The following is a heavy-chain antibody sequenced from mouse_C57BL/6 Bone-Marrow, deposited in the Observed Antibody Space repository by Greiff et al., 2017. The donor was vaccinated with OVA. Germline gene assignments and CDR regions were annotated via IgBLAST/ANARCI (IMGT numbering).Heavy chain of an antibody. Sequence: EVNVVESGGGLVQPKGSLKLSCAASGFSFNTYAMNWVRQAPGKGLEWVARIRSKSNNYATYYADSVKDRFTISRDDSESMLYLQMNNLKTEDTAMYYCVRRGYYGLYAMDYWGQGTSVTVSS. CDR2: IRSKSNNYAT. V-gene: IGHV10-1*01. D-gene: IGHD1-1*01. J-gene: IGHJ4*01. CDR1: GFSFNTYA. CDR3: VRRGYYGLYAMDY.